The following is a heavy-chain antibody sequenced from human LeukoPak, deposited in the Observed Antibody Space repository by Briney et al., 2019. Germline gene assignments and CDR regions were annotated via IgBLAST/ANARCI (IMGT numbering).Heavy chain of an antibody. J-gene: IGHJ4*02. V-gene: IGHV3-48*01. CDR2: ISSSSSTI. CDR1: GFTFSSYS. D-gene: IGHD2-15*01. CDR3: ARSPRYCSGGSCYSPFGY. Sequence: GGSLRLSCTASGFTFSSYSMNWVRQAPGKGLEWVSYISSSSSTIYYADSVKGRFTISRDNAKNSLYLQMNSLRAEDTAVYYCARSPRYCSGGSCYSPFGYWGQGTLVTVSS.